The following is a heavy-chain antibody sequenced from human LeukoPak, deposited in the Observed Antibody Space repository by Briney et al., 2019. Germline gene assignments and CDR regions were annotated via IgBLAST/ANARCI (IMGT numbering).Heavy chain of an antibody. Sequence: PSETLSLTCAVYGGSFSGYYWSWIRQPPGKGLEWIGEINHSGSTNYYPSLKSRVTISVDTSKNQFSLKLSSVTAADTAVYYCARGGCSSTSCPYSDWFDPWGQGTLVTVSS. CDR3: ARGGCSSTSCPYSDWFDP. CDR1: GGSFSGYY. CDR2: INHSGST. V-gene: IGHV4-34*01. J-gene: IGHJ5*02. D-gene: IGHD2-2*01.